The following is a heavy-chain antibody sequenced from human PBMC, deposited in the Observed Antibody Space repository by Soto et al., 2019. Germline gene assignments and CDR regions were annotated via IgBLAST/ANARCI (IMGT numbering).Heavy chain of an antibody. D-gene: IGHD6-13*01. J-gene: IGHJ6*02. CDR3: ARYSSNWFQTEGMDV. Sequence: PSETLSLTCTVSGDSISSYYWNWIRQPAGKGLEWIGRIDASGNSNYNPSLKSRVTMSVDTSKKQFSLEVTSVTAADTAVYYCARYSSNWFQTEGMDVWGQGTTVTVSS. V-gene: IGHV4-4*07. CDR2: IDASGNS. CDR1: GDSISSYY.